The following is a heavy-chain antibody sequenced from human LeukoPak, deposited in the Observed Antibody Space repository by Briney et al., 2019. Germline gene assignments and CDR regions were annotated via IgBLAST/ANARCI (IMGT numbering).Heavy chain of an antibody. V-gene: IGHV3-7*01. CDR2: IKLDGSET. CDR3: ARALIGYYFDY. CDR1: GFTVSSNY. Sequence: GGSLRLSCAASGFTVSSNYMSWVRQAPGEGLEWVANIKLDGSETYYVDSVKGRFTISRDNTQNSLYLQMNSLRAEDTAVYYCARALIGYYFDYWGQGTLVTVSS. D-gene: IGHD2-8*01. J-gene: IGHJ4*02.